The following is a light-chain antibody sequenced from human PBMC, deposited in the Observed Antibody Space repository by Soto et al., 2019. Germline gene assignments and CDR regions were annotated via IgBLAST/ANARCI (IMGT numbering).Light chain of an antibody. CDR1: QSVSSY. CDR2: DAS. Sequence: EIVLTQSPATLSLSPGERATLSCRASQSVSSYLAWYQQKPGQAPRLLIYDASNRATGIPARFSGSGSGTDFPLTSSGLEPEDFAVYYCQQHSNWPRPLTFGGGTKVAIK. CDR3: QQHSNWPRPLT. V-gene: IGKV3-11*01. J-gene: IGKJ4*01.